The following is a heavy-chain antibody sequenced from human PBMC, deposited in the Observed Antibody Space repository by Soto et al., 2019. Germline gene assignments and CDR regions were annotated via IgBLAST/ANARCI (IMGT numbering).Heavy chain of an antibody. Sequence: SVKVSCKASGGTFSSYTISWVRQAPGQGLEWMGRIIPILGIANYAQKFQGRVTITADKSTSTAYMELSSLRSEDTAVYYCARSLHHHLITMVRGESFTLAPWGQGTLVTVSS. CDR3: ARSLHHHLITMVRGESFTLAP. D-gene: IGHD3-10*01. CDR1: GGTFSSYT. CDR2: IIPILGIA. J-gene: IGHJ5*02. V-gene: IGHV1-69*02.